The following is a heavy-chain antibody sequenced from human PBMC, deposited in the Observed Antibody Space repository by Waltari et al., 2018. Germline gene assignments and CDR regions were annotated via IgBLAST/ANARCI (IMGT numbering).Heavy chain of an antibody. CDR1: GFTFSSYS. V-gene: IGHV3-21*01. D-gene: IGHD3-9*01. J-gene: IGHJ5*02. CDR3: AREGRHYDILTGYHNWFDP. Sequence: EVQLVESGGGLVKPGGSLRLSCAASGFTFSSYSMNWVRQAPGTGLEWVSSISSSSSYIYYADSVKGRFTISRDNAKNSLYLQMNSLRAEDTAVYYCAREGRHYDILTGYHNWFDPWGQGTLVTVSS. CDR2: ISSSSSYI.